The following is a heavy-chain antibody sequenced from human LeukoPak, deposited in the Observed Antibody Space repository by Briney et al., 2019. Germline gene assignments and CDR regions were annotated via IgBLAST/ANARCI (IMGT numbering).Heavy chain of an antibody. CDR1: GFTFSSYE. D-gene: IGHD6-19*01. CDR2: ISSSGTTI. J-gene: IGHJ4*02. V-gene: IGHV3-48*03. Sequence: PGGSLRLSCAASGFTFSSYEMNWVRQAPGEGLEWVSYISSSGTTIYYADSVKGRFTISRDNAKNSLYLQMNSLRAEDTAVYYCARDPRSGWDYWGQGTLVTVSS. CDR3: ARDPRSGWDY.